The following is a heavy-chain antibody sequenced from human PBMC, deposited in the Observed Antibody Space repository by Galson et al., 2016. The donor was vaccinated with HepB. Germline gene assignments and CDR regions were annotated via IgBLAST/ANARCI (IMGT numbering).Heavy chain of an antibody. CDR2: IKEDASKA. J-gene: IGHJ1*01. CDR1: GFTFSRFW. Sequence: SLRLSCAASGFTFSRFWMNWVRQAPGKGLEWVASIKEDASKAFYADSVKGRFTISRDNVEDSLSLQMSSLRSEDTAVYYCARYGDEAGWNFHQWGQGTRVTVSS. D-gene: IGHD6-19*01. CDR3: ARYGDEAGWNFHQ. V-gene: IGHV3-7*03.